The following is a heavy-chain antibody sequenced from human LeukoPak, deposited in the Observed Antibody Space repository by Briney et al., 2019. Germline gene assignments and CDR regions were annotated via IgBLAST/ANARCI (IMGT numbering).Heavy chain of an antibody. Sequence: GGSLRLSCAASGFTFSSYWMHWVRQAPGKGLVWVSRINSDGSSTSYADSVKGRFTISRNNAKNTLYLQMNSLRAEDTAVYYCARVIAVAGRGNWFDPWGQGTLVTVSS. J-gene: IGHJ5*02. CDR3: ARVIAVAGRGNWFDP. V-gene: IGHV3-74*01. CDR2: INSDGSST. D-gene: IGHD6-19*01. CDR1: GFTFSSYW.